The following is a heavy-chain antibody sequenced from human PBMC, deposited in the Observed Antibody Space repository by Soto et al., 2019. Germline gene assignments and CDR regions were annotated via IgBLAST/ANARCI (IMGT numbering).Heavy chain of an antibody. D-gene: IGHD3-16*01. J-gene: IGHJ4*02. CDR3: AREGGGSSFDY. Sequence: QVQLVESGGGVVQPGRSLRLSCAASGFTFSSYAMHWVRQAPGKGLEWVAVISYDGSNKYYADSVKGRFTISRDNSKNTVYLQMNSLRAEDTAVYYCAREGGGSSFDYWGQGTLVTVSS. V-gene: IGHV3-30-3*01. CDR2: ISYDGSNK. CDR1: GFTFSSYA.